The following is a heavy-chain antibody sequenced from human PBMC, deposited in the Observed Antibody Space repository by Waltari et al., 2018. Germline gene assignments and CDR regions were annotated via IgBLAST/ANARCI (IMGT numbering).Heavy chain of an antibody. J-gene: IGHJ4*02. V-gene: IGHV1-24*01. CDR2: FGPEDGET. Sequence: QVQLVQSGAEVKKPGSSVKVSCEVSGGTFSSNAINWVRQAPGKGLEWMGGFGPEDGETIYAQKFQGRVTMTEDTSTDTAYMELSSLRSEDTAVYYCATGNWGSAFDYWGQGTLVTVSS. CDR1: GGTFSSNA. D-gene: IGHD7-27*01. CDR3: ATGNWGSAFDY.